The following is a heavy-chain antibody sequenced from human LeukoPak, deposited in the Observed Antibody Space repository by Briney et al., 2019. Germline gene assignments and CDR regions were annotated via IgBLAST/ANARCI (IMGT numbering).Heavy chain of an antibody. CDR1: GLTVSSNY. V-gene: IGHV3-48*04. CDR2: ISSSSSTI. D-gene: IGHD2-21*01. J-gene: IGHJ4*02. CDR3: ARQVGDLDY. Sequence: GGSLRLSCAASGLTVSSNYMSWVRQAPGKGLEWVSYISSSSSTIYYADSVKGRFTISRDNAKNSLYLQMNSLRAEDTAVYYCARQVGDLDYWGQGTLVTVSS.